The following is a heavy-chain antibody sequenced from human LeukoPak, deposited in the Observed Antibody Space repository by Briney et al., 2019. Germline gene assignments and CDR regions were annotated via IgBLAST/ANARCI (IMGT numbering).Heavy chain of an antibody. CDR3: AKRGGYCTGGSCYSYYFDY. CDR2: ISGSGGST. Sequence: GGSLRLSCAASGFTFSSYAMSWVRQAPGKGLEWVSIISGSGGSTYYADSVKGRFTISRDNSKNTLYLQMNSLRAEDRAVNYWAKRGGYCTGGSCYSYYFDYWGQGTLVTVSS. CDR1: GFTFSSYA. D-gene: IGHD2-15*01. V-gene: IGHV3-23*01. J-gene: IGHJ4*02.